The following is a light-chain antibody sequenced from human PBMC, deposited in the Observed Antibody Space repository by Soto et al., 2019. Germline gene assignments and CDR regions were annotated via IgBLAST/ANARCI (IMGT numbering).Light chain of an antibody. CDR3: QQYNTYWK. CDR2: DAS. Sequence: DIQMTQFPSALSASVGDRVTITCRASQNVNNWLAWYQHKPGKAPQLLIYDASVLESGVPSRFSGSGSGTEFTLAINRLQSDDFATYYCQQYNTYWKFGPGTKVEVE. CDR1: QNVNNW. J-gene: IGKJ1*01. V-gene: IGKV1-5*01.